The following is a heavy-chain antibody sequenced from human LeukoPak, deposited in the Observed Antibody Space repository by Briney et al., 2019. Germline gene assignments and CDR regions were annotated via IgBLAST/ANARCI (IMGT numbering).Heavy chain of an antibody. J-gene: IGHJ4*02. CDR2: ISSSGSTK. V-gene: IGHV3-11*01. D-gene: IGHD4-17*01. Sequence: GGSLRLSCAASGFTFSSYAMSWIRQAPGKGLEWISYISSSGSTKYYADSVKGRFTISRDNAKNSLYLQMNSLRAEDTAVYYCAGEGYGDHDGDYWGQGTLVTVSS. CDR1: GFTFSSYA. CDR3: AGEGYGDHDGDY.